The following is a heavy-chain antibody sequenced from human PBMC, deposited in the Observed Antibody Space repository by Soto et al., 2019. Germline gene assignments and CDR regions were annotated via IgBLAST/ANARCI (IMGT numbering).Heavy chain of an antibody. Sequence: QVQLVESGGGVVQPGRSLRLSCAASGFTFSSYGMHWVRQAPGKGLEWVAVISYDGSNKYYADSVKGRFTISRDNSKNTLYLQMNSLRAEDTAVYYCAKEGSESAAAGVDHFDYWGQGTLVTVSS. CDR3: AKEGSESAAAGVDHFDY. D-gene: IGHD6-13*01. CDR1: GFTFSSYG. V-gene: IGHV3-30*18. J-gene: IGHJ4*02. CDR2: ISYDGSNK.